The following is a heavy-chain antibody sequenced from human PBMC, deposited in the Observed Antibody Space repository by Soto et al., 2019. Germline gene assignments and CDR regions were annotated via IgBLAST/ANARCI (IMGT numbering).Heavy chain of an antibody. J-gene: IGHJ5*02. V-gene: IGHV3-30-3*01. CDR1: GFTFSSYA. Sequence: GGSLRLSCAASGFTFSSYAMHWVRPAPGKGLEWVAVISYDGSNKYYADSVKGRFTISRDNSKNTLYLQMNSLRAEDTAVYYCARNDYLTNWFDPWGQGTLVTVSS. CDR2: ISYDGSNK. CDR3: ARNDYLTNWFDP. D-gene: IGHD4-17*01.